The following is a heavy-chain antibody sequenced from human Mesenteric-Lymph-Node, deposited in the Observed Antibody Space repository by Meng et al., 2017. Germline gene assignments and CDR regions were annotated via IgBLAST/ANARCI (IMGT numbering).Heavy chain of an antibody. CDR3: ARGRGGS. CDR1: GFTFSIYA. Sequence: GESLKISCTASGFTFSIYAMSWVRQAPGKGLEWASGINNGGSATYYADSVKGRFTISRDNSRNTLYLQMNSLRTEDTALYYCARGRGGSWGQGTLVTVSS. CDR2: INNGGSAT. J-gene: IGHJ4*02. D-gene: IGHD2-15*01. V-gene: IGHV3-23*01.